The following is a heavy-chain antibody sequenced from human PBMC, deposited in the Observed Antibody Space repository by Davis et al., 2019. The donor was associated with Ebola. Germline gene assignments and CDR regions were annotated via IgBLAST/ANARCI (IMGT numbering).Heavy chain of an antibody. CDR3: AREGGPCIAARPFDY. V-gene: IGHV3-53*01. CDR1: GITVSSNY. CDR2: IYSGGST. D-gene: IGHD6-6*01. J-gene: IGHJ4*02. Sequence: GEYLKTSCAASGITVSSNYMSWVRQAPGEGLEWVSVIYSGGSTYYADSVKGRFTISRDNSTNTLYLKMNSLRAEDTAVYYCAREGGPCIAARPFDYWGQGTLVTVSS.